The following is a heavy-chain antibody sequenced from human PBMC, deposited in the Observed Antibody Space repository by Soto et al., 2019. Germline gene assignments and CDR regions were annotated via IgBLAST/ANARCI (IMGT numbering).Heavy chain of an antibody. CDR2: ISYDGSNK. CDR3: AKTPYGQLVWYYFDY. V-gene: IGHV3-30*18. CDR1: GFTFSSYG. D-gene: IGHD6-6*01. J-gene: IGHJ4*02. Sequence: GGSLRLSCAASGFTFSSYGMHWVRQAPGKGLEWVAVISYDGSNKYYADSVKGRFTISRDNSKNTLYLQMNSLRAEDTAVYYCAKTPYGQLVWYYFDYWGQGTLVTVSS.